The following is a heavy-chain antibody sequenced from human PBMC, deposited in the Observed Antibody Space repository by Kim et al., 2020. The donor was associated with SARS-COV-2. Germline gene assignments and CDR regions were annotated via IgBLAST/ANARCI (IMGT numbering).Heavy chain of an antibody. V-gene: IGHV3-30-3*01. CDR3: ARGANWNVRSYFDY. Sequence: GGSLRLSCAASGFTFSSYAMHWVRQAPGKGLEWVAVISYDGSNKYYADSVKGRFTISRDNSKNTLYLQMNSLRAEDTAVYYCARGANWNVRSYFDYWGQGTLVTVSS. D-gene: IGHD1-1*01. CDR2: ISYDGSNK. CDR1: GFTFSSYA. J-gene: IGHJ4*02.